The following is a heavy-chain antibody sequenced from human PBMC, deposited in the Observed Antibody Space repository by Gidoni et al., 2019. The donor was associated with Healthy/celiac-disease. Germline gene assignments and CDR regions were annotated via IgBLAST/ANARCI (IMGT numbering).Heavy chain of an antibody. J-gene: IGHJ4*02. V-gene: IGHV3-30*18. CDR3: AKDHLRFLEWYMGPYYFDY. D-gene: IGHD3-3*01. CDR2: ISYDGSKK. CDR1: GFTFSSYG. Sequence: QVQLVESGGGVVQPGRSLRLSCAASGFTFSSYGMHWVRQAPGKGLEWVAVISYDGSKKYYADSVKGRFTISRDNSKNTLYLQMNSLRAEDTAVYYCAKDHLRFLEWYMGPYYFDYWGQGTLVTVSS.